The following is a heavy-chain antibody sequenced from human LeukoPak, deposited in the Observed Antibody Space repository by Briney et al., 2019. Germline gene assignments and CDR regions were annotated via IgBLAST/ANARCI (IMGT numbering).Heavy chain of an antibody. CDR2: INHRGST. V-gene: IGHV4-34*01. J-gene: IGHJ4*02. CDR1: GESLSKYY. CDR3: ASSVGSTDY. Sequence: PSETLFLTCAVYGESLSKYYWTWIRQSPGKGLEWIGEINHRGSTNHNPSLKSRVTLSVDTSKHQFSLKLTSLTAADAAVYYCASSVGSTDYWGQGTLVAVSS. D-gene: IGHD1-26*01.